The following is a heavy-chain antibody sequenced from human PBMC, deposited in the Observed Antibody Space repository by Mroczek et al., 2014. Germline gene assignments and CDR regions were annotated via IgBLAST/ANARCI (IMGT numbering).Heavy chain of an antibody. V-gene: IGHV1-2*02. CDR3: ARVLEASTTENYFDY. CDR2: IYPHSGVA. CDR1: GNTFSGYY. J-gene: IGHJ4*02. D-gene: IGHD5/OR15-5a*01. Sequence: SGAEVKEPRASVKISCKDSGNTFSGYYIHWVRQAPGQGFEWMGWIYPHSGVAKYAQTFQDRVTMTRDTSASTGYMELNRLTSDDTAVYYCARVLEASTTENYFDYWGQGTLVTVSS.